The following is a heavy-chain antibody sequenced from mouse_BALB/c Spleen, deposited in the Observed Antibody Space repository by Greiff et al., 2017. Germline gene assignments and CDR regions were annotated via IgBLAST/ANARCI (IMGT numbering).Heavy chain of an antibody. V-gene: IGHV5-6-5*01. D-gene: IGHD2-3*01. CDR1: GFTFSSYA. CDR2: ISSGGST. Sequence: DVHLVESGGGLVKPGGSLKLSCAASGFTFSSYAMSWVRQTPEKRLEWVASISSGGSTYYPDSVKGRFTISRDNARNILYLQMSSLRSEDTAMYYCARQDGYYEAWFAYWGQGTLVTVSA. CDR3: ARQDGYYEAWFAY. J-gene: IGHJ3*01.